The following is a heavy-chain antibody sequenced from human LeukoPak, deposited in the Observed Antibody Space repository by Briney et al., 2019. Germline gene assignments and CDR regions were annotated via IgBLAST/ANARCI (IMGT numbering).Heavy chain of an antibody. D-gene: IGHD2-15*01. Sequence: SVKVSCKASGGTFSSYTISWVRQAPAQGLEWVGRIIPILGIANYAQKFQGRVTMPADKSTSTAYMELGSLRSENTAVYYCARAPGISQAADYWGPGTLDTVSS. CDR3: ARAPGISQAADY. CDR2: IIPILGIA. J-gene: IGHJ4*02. CDR1: GGTFSSYT. V-gene: IGHV1-69*02.